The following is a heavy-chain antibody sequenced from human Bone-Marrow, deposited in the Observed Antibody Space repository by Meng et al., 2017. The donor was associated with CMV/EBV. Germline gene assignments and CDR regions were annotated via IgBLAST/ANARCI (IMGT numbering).Heavy chain of an antibody. CDR3: AKQGLAIAAAGTFDY. CDR2: IRHDGTNK. J-gene: IGHJ4*02. V-gene: IGHV3-30*02. Sequence: GESLKISCAASGFRFDDYGMHWVRQTPGKGLEWVAFIRHDGTNKFYGDSVKGRFTISRDNSKNTVYLQMNSLRAEDTAVYYCAKQGLAIAAAGTFDYWGQGTVVTVSS. D-gene: IGHD6-13*01. CDR1: GFRFDDYG.